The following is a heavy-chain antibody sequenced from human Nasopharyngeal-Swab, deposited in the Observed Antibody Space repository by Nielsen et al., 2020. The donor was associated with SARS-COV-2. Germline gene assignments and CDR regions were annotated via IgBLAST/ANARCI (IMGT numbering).Heavy chain of an antibody. D-gene: IGHD4-17*01. CDR3: ARDDYGDYGYFGH. Sequence: SVKFSCNASAYSFTSYDMHWVRQAPGQGLEWMGWINPHSRGTKYAQKFQGRVTMTSDTSINTAYMELRRLRSDDTAVYYCARDDYGDYGYFGHWGQGSLVTVSS. V-gene: IGHV1-2*02. CDR1: AYSFTSYD. CDR2: INPHSRGT. J-gene: IGHJ4*02.